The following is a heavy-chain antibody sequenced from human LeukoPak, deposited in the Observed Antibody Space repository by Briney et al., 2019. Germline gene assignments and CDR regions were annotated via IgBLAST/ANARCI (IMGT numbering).Heavy chain of an antibody. V-gene: IGHV4-38-2*02. Sequence: SETLSLTCAVSGYSISSGYDWGWIRQPPGKGLEWIGSISRSGSTYYNPSLKSRVTISVDTSKNQLSLKLSSLPAADTAVYYCARDWTSNIDYWGQGTLVTVSS. CDR2: ISRSGST. D-gene: IGHD3/OR15-3a*01. CDR3: ARDWTSNIDY. CDR1: GYSISSGYD. J-gene: IGHJ4*02.